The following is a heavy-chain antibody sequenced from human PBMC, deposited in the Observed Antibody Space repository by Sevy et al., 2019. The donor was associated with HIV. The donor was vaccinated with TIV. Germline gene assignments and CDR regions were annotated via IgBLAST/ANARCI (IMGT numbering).Heavy chain of an antibody. V-gene: IGHV3-48*01. J-gene: IGHJ5*02. CDR2: ISTRSNTI. CDR3: AREGAPMEFDP. Sequence: GGSLRLSCAASGFSFGSYSMNWVRQAPGQGLEWVSYISTRSNTIYYADSVKGRFTISRDNAKNSLYLQMNSLRAEDTAVYYCAREGAPMEFDPWGQGTLVTVSS. D-gene: IGHD1-1*01. CDR1: GFSFGSYS.